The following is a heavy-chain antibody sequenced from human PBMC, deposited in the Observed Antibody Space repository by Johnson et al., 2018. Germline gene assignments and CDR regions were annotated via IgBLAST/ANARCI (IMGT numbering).Heavy chain of an antibody. CDR3: ARDSWGYYGMDV. J-gene: IGHJ6*02. Sequence: QVQLVQSGGGVVQPGRSRRLSCAASGFTFNTYLMHWVRQAPGKGLEWVALVSYDGTNKYYADSVKDRFTISRDTSKNTLYLQMNSRRAEDTAVYYCARDSWGYYGMDVWGQGTTVTVSS. D-gene: IGHD7-27*01. CDR2: VSYDGTNK. V-gene: IGHV3-30-3*01. CDR1: GFTFNTYL.